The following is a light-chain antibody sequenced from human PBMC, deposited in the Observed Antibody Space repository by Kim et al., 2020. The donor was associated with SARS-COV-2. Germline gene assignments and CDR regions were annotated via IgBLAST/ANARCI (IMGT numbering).Light chain of an antibody. V-gene: IGLV3-1*01. CDR3: QAWDSSTAV. J-gene: IGLJ3*02. CDR2: QDS. Sequence: SVSPGQTASITCSGTKLGDKYACWYQQKPGQSPVLVIYQDSKRPSGISERFSGSNSGNTATLTISGTQAMDEADYYCQAWDSSTAVFGGGTQLTVL. CDR1: KLGDKY.